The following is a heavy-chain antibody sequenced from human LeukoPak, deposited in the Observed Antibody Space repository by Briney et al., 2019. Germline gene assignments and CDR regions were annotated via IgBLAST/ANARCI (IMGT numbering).Heavy chain of an antibody. CDR1: GFTFSSYA. D-gene: IGHD3-22*01. CDR3: AKDPYDNFFQH. CDR2: ISGSGGST. Sequence: GGSLRLSCAASGFTFSSYAMSWVRQAPGKGLEWVSAISGSGGSTYYAESVKGRFTISRDNSKNTLYLQMNSLRAEDTAVYYYAKDPYDNFFQHWGQGTLVTVSS. J-gene: IGHJ1*01. V-gene: IGHV3-23*01.